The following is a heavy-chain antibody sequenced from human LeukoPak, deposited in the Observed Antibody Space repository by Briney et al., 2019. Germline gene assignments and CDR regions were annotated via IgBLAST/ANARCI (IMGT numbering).Heavy chain of an antibody. CDR1: GGSISSYY. D-gene: IGHD1-7*01. J-gene: IGHJ5*02. V-gene: IGHV4-59*05. CDR2: IYYSGST. Sequence: SESLSLTCTVSGGSISSYYWSWIRQPPGKGLEWIGSIYYSGSTYYNPSLKSRVTISVDTSKNQFSLKLSSVTAADTAVYYCARPKLELTNENWFDPWGQGTLVTVSS. CDR3: ARPKLELTNENWFDP.